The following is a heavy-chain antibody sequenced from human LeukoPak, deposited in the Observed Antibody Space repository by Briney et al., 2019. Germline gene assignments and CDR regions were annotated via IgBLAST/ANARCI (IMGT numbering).Heavy chain of an antibody. CDR3: ASFTIFGVVGSY. J-gene: IGHJ4*02. CDR2: IYYSGST. Sequence: PSETLSLTCTVSGGSISSYYWSWIRQPPGKGLEWIGYIYYSGSTYYNPSLKSRVTISVDTSKNQFSLKLSSVTAADTAVYYCASFTIFGVVGSYWGQGTLVTVSS. V-gene: IGHV4-59*06. CDR1: GGSISSYY. D-gene: IGHD3-3*01.